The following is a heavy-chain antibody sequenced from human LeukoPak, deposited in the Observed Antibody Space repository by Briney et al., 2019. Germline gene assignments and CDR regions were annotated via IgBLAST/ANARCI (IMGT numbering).Heavy chain of an antibody. J-gene: IGHJ6*03. V-gene: IGHV3-48*03. CDR2: ISSSGSTI. CDR3: ARANDNYYYYYMDV. Sequence: GGSLRLSCAASGFTFSSYEMNWVRQAPGKGLEWVSYISSSGSTIYYADSVKDRFTISRDNAKNSLYLQMNSLRAEDTAVYYCARANDNYYYYYMDVWGKGTTVTISS. D-gene: IGHD3-9*01. CDR1: GFTFSSYE.